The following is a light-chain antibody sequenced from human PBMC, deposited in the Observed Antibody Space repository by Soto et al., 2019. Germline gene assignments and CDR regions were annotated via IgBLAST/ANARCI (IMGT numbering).Light chain of an antibody. CDR3: HQYGSSSFT. J-gene: IGKJ3*01. V-gene: IGKV3-20*01. CDR1: QSVTSSY. CDR2: GAS. Sequence: EIVLTQSPGTLSLSPGERATLSCRASQSVTSSYLAWYQQKPGQAPRLLIYGASSRATGIPDRFSGSGSGADFTLTISRLEPEDFAVYYCHQYGSSSFTFGPVTKVDIK.